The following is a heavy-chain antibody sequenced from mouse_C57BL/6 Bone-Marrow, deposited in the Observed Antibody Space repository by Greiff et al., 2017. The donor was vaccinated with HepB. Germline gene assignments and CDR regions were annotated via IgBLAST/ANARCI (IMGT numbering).Heavy chain of an antibody. V-gene: IGHV8-8*01. CDR1: GFSLSTFGMG. J-gene: IGHJ2*01. D-gene: IGHD2-4*01. CDR3: ARSYDYDGYYFDY. CDR2: IWWDDDK. Sequence: QVTLKESGPGILQPSQTLGLTCSFSGFSLSTFGMGVGWIRQPSGKGLEWLAHIWWDDDKYYNPALKSRLTISKDTSKNQVFLKIANVDTADTATYYCARSYDYDGYYFDYWGQGTTLTVSS.